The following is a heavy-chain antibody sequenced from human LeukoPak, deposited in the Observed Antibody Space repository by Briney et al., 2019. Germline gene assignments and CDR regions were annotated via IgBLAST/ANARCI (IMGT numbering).Heavy chain of an antibody. D-gene: IGHD6-19*01. V-gene: IGHV3-23*01. CDR2: ISSSGSAS. CDR1: GFTFSSYA. J-gene: IGHJ4*02. Sequence: GGSLRLSCVASGFTFSSYAMNWVRQAPGQGLEWVSGISSSGSASYYADSVKGRFTISRDNSRNTLYLQMNNLSADDTAVYYCTKARYSNAWDYSDYWGQGTLVTVSS. CDR3: TKARYSNAWDYSDY.